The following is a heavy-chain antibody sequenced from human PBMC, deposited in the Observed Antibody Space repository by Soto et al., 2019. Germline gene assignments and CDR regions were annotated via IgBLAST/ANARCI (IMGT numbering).Heavy chain of an antibody. CDR3: VRDGVGATTYFGYFDY. Sequence: QVQLVESGGGVVQPGRSLRLSCAASGFTFSGYGMHWVRQAPGKGLEWVAIIRFDGSNIYYADSVKGRFTISRDNSKNTLSLQMNSLRAEDTAFYYCVRDGVGATTYFGYFDYWGQGTLVTVSS. CDR2: IRFDGSNI. V-gene: IGHV3-33*01. CDR1: GFTFSGYG. D-gene: IGHD1-26*01. J-gene: IGHJ4*02.